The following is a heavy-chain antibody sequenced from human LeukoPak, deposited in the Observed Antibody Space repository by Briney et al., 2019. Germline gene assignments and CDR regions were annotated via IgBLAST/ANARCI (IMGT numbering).Heavy chain of an antibody. CDR3: ARERAGDVDY. CDR1: GFNFGVVA. Sequence: GGALRLSCATSGFNFGVVAMDWIRQAPGKGLEWVGFIRHREYGGTAEYAASVNGRFAISRDDSKSIVYLQMNDLRTEDTGVYYCARERAGDVDYWGLGTLVTVSS. V-gene: IGHV3-49*03. CDR2: IRHREYGGTA. J-gene: IGHJ4*02.